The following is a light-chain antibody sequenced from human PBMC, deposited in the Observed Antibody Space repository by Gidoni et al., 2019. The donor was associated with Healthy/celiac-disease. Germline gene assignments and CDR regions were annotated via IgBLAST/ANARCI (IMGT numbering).Light chain of an antibody. J-gene: IGKJ4*01. CDR2: AAS. CDR3: QQLNSYPLLT. Sequence: DIQLTQSPSFLSASVGDRVTITGRASQGISSYLAWYQQKPGKAPKLLIYAASTLQSGVPSRFSGSGSGTEFTLTISSLQPEDFATYYCQQLNSYPLLTFGGGTKVEIK. CDR1: QGISSY. V-gene: IGKV1-9*01.